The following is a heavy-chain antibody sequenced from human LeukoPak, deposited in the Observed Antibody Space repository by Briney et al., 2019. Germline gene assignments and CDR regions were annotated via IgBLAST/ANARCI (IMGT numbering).Heavy chain of an antibody. V-gene: IGHV3-7*05. CDR1: GFTFKSYW. CDR3: ARAGYTYTWPPSYYYGMDV. J-gene: IGHJ6*02. D-gene: IGHD2-2*02. Sequence: GGSLRLSCAASGFTFKSYWMNWVRQAPGKGLECVAHIKEDGSEKYYVDSVKGRFTISRDNAKNSLYLQMNSLRADDTAVYYCARAGYTYTWPPSYYYGMDVWGQGTTVTASS. CDR2: IKEDGSEK.